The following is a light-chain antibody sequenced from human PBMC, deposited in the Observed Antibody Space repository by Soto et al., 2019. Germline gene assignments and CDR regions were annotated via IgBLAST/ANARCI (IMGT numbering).Light chain of an antibody. J-gene: IGKJ1*01. CDR2: DAS. V-gene: IGKV1-5*01. Sequence: DIQMTQSPSTLSASVGDRVTITCRASQSISSWLAWYQQKPGKAPKLLIYDASSLESGVPSRLSGSGSGTEFTLTISSLQPDDFATYYCQHYNSYWTFGQGTKVEIK. CDR3: QHYNSYWT. CDR1: QSISSW.